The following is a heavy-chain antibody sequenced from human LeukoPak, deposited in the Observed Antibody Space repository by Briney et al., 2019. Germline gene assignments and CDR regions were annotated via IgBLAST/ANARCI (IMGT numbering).Heavy chain of an antibody. CDR2: INHSGST. Sequence: MPSETLSLTCAVYGGSFSGYYWSWIRQPPGKGLEWIGEINHSGSTNYNPSLKSRVTISVDTSKNQFSLKLSSVTAADTAVYYCTRGPSSSGYYIYYYYGLDVWGQGTTVTVSS. V-gene: IGHV4-34*01. J-gene: IGHJ6*02. CDR3: TRGPSSSGYYIYYYYGLDV. CDR1: GGSFSGYY. D-gene: IGHD3-22*01.